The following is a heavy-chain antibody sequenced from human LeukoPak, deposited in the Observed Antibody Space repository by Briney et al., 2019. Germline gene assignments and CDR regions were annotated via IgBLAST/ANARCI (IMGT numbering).Heavy chain of an antibody. CDR2: IYTSGST. V-gene: IGHV4-4*07. J-gene: IGHJ3*02. CDR3: ARENYDFWSGYYPPSAFDI. D-gene: IGHD3-3*01. CDR1: GGSISSYY. Sequence: PSETLSLTCTVSGGSISSYYWSWIRQPAGKGLEWIGRIYTSGSTNYNPSLKSRVTMSVDTSKNQFSLKLSSVTAADTVVYYCARENYDFWSGYYPPSAFDIWGQGTMVTVSS.